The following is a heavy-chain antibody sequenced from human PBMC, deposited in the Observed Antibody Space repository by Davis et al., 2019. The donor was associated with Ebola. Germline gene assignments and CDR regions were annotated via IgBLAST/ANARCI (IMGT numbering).Heavy chain of an antibody. V-gene: IGHV3-48*04. CDR2: ISSSSSTI. CDR1: GFTFSSYS. D-gene: IGHD3-3*01. CDR3: ARDRGYYDFWSGYYTYYYYGMDV. J-gene: IGHJ6*02. Sequence: GESLKISCAASGFTFSSYSMNWVRQAPGKGLEWVSYISSSSSTIYYADSVKGRFTISRDNAKNSLYLQMNSLRAEDTAVYYCARDRGYYDFWSGYYTYYYYGMDVWGQGTTVTVSS.